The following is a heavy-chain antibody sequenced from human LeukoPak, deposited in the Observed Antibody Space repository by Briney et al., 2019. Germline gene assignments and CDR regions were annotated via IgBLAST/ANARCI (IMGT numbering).Heavy chain of an antibody. CDR3: ARDQEGDYYDSSGPRSS. J-gene: IGHJ5*02. Sequence: SETLSLTCTVSGGSISSSSYYWGWIRQPPGKGLEWIGSIYYSGSTYYNPSLKSRVTISVDTSKNQVSLKLSSVTAADTAVYYCARDQEGDYYDSSGPRSSWGQGTLVTVSS. CDR1: GGSISSSSYY. V-gene: IGHV4-39*07. D-gene: IGHD3-22*01. CDR2: IYYSGST.